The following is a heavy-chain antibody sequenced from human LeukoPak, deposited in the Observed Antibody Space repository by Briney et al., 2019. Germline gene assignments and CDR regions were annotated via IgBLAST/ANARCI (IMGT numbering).Heavy chain of an antibody. V-gene: IGHV4-39*07. CDR2: IYYSGST. CDR3: ASGQYYFDY. Sequence: SETLSLTCTVSGGSISSSSYYWGWIRQPPGKGLEWIGSIYYSGSTKYNPSLKSRVTISVDTSNNQFSLNVSSVTAADTAVYYCASGQYYFDYWGQGTLVTVSS. J-gene: IGHJ4*02. CDR1: GGSISSSSYY.